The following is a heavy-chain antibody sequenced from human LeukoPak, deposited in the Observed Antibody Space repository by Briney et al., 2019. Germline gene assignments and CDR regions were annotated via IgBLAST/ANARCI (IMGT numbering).Heavy chain of an antibody. CDR1: GGSIGSSTYY. D-gene: IGHD3-3*01. V-gene: IGHV4-39*01. Sequence: SETLSLTCTVSGGSIGSSTYYWGWIRQPPGKGLEWIGSIYYSGSTYYNPSLKSRVTISVDTSKNQFSLKLSSVTAADTAVYYCARLTTIFGVVINPNYFDYWGQGTLVTVSS. J-gene: IGHJ4*02. CDR2: IYYSGST. CDR3: ARLTTIFGVVINPNYFDY.